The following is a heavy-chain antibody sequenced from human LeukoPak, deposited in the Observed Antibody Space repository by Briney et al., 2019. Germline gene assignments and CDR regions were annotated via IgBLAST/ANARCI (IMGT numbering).Heavy chain of an antibody. CDR1: GYTFTSYG. J-gene: IGHJ6*02. Sequence: GASVKVSCKASGYTFTSYGISWVRQAPGQGLEWMGWISAYNGNTNYAQKLQGRVTMTTDTSTSTAYMELRSLRSDDTAVYYCARAGYSSAWYAFGFADYYYYGMDVWGQGTTVTVSS. D-gene: IGHD6-19*01. V-gene: IGHV1-18*01. CDR2: ISAYNGNT. CDR3: ARAGYSSAWYAFGFADYYYYGMDV.